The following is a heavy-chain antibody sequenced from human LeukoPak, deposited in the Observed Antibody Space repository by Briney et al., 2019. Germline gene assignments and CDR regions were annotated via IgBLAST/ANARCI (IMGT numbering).Heavy chain of an antibody. CDR3: ANLARGY. D-gene: IGHD3-10*01. CDR2: ISSSSSYI. CDR1: GFFVTSNY. Sequence: GGSLRLSCAASGFFVTSNYMNWVRQAPGKGLEWVSSISSSSSYIYYADSVKGRFTISRDNARNSLYLQMNSLGAEDTAFYYCANLARGYWGQGTLVTVSS. V-gene: IGHV3-21*04. J-gene: IGHJ4*02.